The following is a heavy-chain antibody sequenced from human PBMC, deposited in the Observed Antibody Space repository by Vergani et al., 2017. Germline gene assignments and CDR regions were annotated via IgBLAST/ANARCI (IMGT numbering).Heavy chain of an antibody. V-gene: IGHV2-5*02. CDR3: AHMGPMEGDYGDLHYLDY. J-gene: IGHJ4*02. CDR1: GFSLSTSGVG. Sequence: QITLKESGPTLVKPTQTLTLTCTFSGFSLSTSGVGVGWIRQPPGKALEWLALIYWDDDKRYSPSLKSRLTITKDTSKNQVVLTMTNMDPVDTATYYCAHMGPMEGDYGDLHYLDYWGQGTLVTVSS. CDR2: IYWDDDK. D-gene: IGHD4-17*01.